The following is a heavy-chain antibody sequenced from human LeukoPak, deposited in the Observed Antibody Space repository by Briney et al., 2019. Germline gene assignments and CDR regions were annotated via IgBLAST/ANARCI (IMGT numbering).Heavy chain of an antibody. Sequence: SETLSLTCTVSGGSFSSYYWSWIRQPPGKGLEWIGYIYYSGSTNYNPSLKSRVTISVDTSKNQFSLKLSSVTAADTAVYYCARGSRTLLRFLEWSVLFDPWGQGTLVTVSS. CDR1: GGSFSSYY. J-gene: IGHJ5*02. V-gene: IGHV4-59*01. CDR3: ARGSRTLLRFLEWSVLFDP. D-gene: IGHD3-3*01. CDR2: IYYSGST.